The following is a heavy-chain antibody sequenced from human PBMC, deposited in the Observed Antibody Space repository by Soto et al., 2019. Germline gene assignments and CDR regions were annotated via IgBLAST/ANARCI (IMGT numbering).Heavy chain of an antibody. Sequence: SETTSLTCTVSGETICSGGYYWSWIRQHPGKGLEWIGDINHSGSTNYNPSLKSRVTISVDTSKNQFSLKLSSVTAADTAVYYCARGGYGSGSTYYYYYYMDVWGKGTTVTVSS. CDR2: INHSGST. CDR3: ARGGYGSGSTYYYYYYMDV. J-gene: IGHJ6*03. CDR1: GETICSGGYY. D-gene: IGHD3-10*01. V-gene: IGHV4-31*03.